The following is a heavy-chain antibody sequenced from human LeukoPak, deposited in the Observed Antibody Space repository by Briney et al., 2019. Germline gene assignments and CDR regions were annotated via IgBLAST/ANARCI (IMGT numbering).Heavy chain of an antibody. CDR3: ARARYCSSTSCYMAGWFDP. J-gene: IGHJ5*02. D-gene: IGHD2-2*02. Sequence: ASVKVSCKASGYTFTGYYMHWVRQAPGQGLEWMGRINPNSGGTNYAQKFQGRVTMTRDTSISTAYMELSRLRSDDTAVYYCARARYCSSTSCYMAGWFDPWGQGTLVTVSS. CDR1: GYTFTGYY. CDR2: INPNSGGT. V-gene: IGHV1-2*06.